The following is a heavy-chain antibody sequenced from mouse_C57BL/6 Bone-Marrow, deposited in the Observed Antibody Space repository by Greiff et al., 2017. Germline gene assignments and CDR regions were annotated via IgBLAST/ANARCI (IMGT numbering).Heavy chain of an antibody. Sequence: EVKLMESGGGLVKPGGSLKLSCAASGFTFSDSGMHWVRQAPAKGLEWVAYISSGSSTIYYADTVTGRFTFSRDNATNTLFLQMPSRRSEDTAMYYCARGATVVAYAMDYWGQGTSVTVSS. V-gene: IGHV5-17*01. J-gene: IGHJ4*01. CDR2: ISSGSSTI. CDR1: GFTFSDSG. D-gene: IGHD1-1*01. CDR3: ARGATVVAYAMDY.